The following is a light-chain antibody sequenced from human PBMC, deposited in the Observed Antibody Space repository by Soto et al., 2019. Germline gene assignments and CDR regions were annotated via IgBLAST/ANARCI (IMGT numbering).Light chain of an antibody. Sequence: QLVLTQSPSASASLGASVKLTCTLSRGHSSYAIAWHQQQPEKGPRYLMKLNSDGSHSKGDGIPDRFSGSSSGAERYLTISRLQSEDEADYYCQTWGNGTWVFGGGTKVPVL. CDR3: QTWGNGTWV. J-gene: IGLJ3*02. V-gene: IGLV4-69*01. CDR2: LNSDGSH. CDR1: RGHSSYA.